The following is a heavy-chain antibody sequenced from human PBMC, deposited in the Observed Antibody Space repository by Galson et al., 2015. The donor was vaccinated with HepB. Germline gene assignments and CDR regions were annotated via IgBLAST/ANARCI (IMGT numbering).Heavy chain of an antibody. CDR3: AKTSGQSLVIVIIPLYYFDS. Sequence: SLRLSCAASGFTFNRYSMNWVRQAPGKGLEWVSSLDSSGVYIFYADSVKGRFTISRDNAKSSLYLQMNSLRAEDTAVYYCAKTSGQSLVIVIIPLYYFDSWGQGTL. CDR1: GFTFNRYS. CDR2: LDSSGVYI. J-gene: IGHJ4*02. V-gene: IGHV3-21*01. D-gene: IGHD3-22*01.